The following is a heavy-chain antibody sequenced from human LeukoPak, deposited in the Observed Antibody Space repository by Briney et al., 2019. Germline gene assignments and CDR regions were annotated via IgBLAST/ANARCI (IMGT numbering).Heavy chain of an antibody. CDR2: ISYDGSNK. J-gene: IGHJ4*02. D-gene: IGHD1-26*01. CDR3: ATSSRSGSYGIYFDY. CDR1: GFTFSSYA. Sequence: GRSLRLSCAASGFTFSSYAMHWVRQAPGKGLEWVAVISYDGSNKYYADSVKGRFTISRDNSKNTLYLQMNSLRSEDTAVYYCATSSRSGSYGIYFDYWGQGTLVTVSS. V-gene: IGHV3-30-3*01.